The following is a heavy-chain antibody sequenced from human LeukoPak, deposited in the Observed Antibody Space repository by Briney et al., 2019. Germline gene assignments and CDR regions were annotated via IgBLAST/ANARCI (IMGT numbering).Heavy chain of an antibody. D-gene: IGHD6-6*01. CDR2: ICAGSTYI. Sequence: GGSLRLSCAASGFTFSSFGMNWVRQAPGKGLEWVSSICAGSTYIYYADSVRGRFTNSRDNAKSSLSLHMNSLRAEDTAVCQFAVKLAPRFDYWGQGTLVTVSS. CDR3: AVKLAPRFDY. CDR1: GFTFSSFG. V-gene: IGHV3-21*01. J-gene: IGHJ4*02.